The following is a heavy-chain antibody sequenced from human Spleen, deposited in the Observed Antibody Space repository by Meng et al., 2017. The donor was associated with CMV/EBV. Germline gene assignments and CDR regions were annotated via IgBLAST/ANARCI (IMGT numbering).Heavy chain of an antibody. D-gene: IGHD1-1*01. J-gene: IGHJ4*02. CDR3: TRVIDWNPFDY. CDR1: GFTFSSHE. CDR2: ISSSGDTI. Sequence: GESLKISCAASGFTFSSHEMNWVRQAPGKGLEWISYISSSGDTIYYADSVKGRFTISRDNANNRLFLQMTSLRAEDTAVYYCTRVIDWNPFDYWGQGTLVTVSS. V-gene: IGHV3-48*03.